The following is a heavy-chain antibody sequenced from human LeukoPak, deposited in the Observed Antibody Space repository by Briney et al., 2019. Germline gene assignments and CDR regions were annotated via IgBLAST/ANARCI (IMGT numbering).Heavy chain of an antibody. Sequence: GGSLRLSCAASGFTFSSYSMNWVRQAPGKGLEWVSSISSSSSYIYYADSVKGRFTISRDNAKNSLYLQMNSLRAEDTAVYYCARDLHYYDSSGLLGGFDYWGQGTLVTVSS. V-gene: IGHV3-21*01. D-gene: IGHD3-22*01. J-gene: IGHJ4*02. CDR1: GFTFSSYS. CDR3: ARDLHYYDSSGLLGGFDY. CDR2: ISSSSSYI.